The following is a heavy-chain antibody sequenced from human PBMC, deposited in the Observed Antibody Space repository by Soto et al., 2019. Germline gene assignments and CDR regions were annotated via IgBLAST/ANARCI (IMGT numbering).Heavy chain of an antibody. CDR2: INPNSGGT. CDR1: GYTFTGYY. CDR3: AREGYYYGMDV. Sequence: GASVTVSCKSSGYTFTGYYIHWVRQAPGQGLEWMGWINPNSGGTNYAQKFQGWVTMTRDTSISTAYMELSRLRSDDTAVYYCAREGYYYGMDVWGQGTTVTVSS. J-gene: IGHJ6*02. V-gene: IGHV1-2*04.